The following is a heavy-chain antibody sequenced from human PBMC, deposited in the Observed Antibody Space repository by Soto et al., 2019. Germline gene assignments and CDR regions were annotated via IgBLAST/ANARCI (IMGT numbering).Heavy chain of an antibody. Sequence: EVQLLESGGGLVQPGGSLRLSCAASRFTFSSYVMSWVRQAPGKGLEWVSAISGSGATTYYGDSVRGRFTISRDNSKNTLYLLMNSLRAEDSAVYFCAKDISSSGILTSRVSFDYWGQGTLVTVSS. CDR1: RFTFSSYV. D-gene: IGHD3-9*01. CDR2: ISGSGATT. CDR3: AKDISSSGILTSRVSFDY. V-gene: IGHV3-23*01. J-gene: IGHJ4*02.